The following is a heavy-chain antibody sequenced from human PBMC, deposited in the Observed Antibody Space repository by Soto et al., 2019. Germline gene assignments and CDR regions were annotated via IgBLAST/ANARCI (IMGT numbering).Heavy chain of an antibody. D-gene: IGHD4-17*01. Sequence: QVQLVQSGAEVKKPGASVKVSCKASGYTFSSYGISWVRQAPGQGLEWLGWISGYNGNTNYAQNLQGRVTMTTDTSTRTAYMELRSLRSDDTAVYYCAREVTTVTTYYDYYGMDVWGQGTTVTVSS. J-gene: IGHJ6*02. CDR2: ISGYNGNT. V-gene: IGHV1-18*01. CDR1: GYTFSSYG. CDR3: AREVTTVTTYYDYYGMDV.